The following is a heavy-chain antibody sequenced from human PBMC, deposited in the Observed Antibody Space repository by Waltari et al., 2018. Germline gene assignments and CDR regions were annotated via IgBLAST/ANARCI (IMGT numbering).Heavy chain of an antibody. J-gene: IGHJ3*01. D-gene: IGHD5-12*01. V-gene: IGHV4-39*01. CDR3: ATYIGASVGTAAFDV. CDR1: GGSITNNRHY. Sequence: QLQLQESGPGLVKPSETLSLTCSVSGGSITNNRHYWGWIRQPPGQGLEWIGTMSYRGATYSSPSLQSRVTISRDTSTNQLSLKLGSVTAADTAVYYCATYIGASVGTAAFDVWGQGTMVTVSS. CDR2: MSYRGAT.